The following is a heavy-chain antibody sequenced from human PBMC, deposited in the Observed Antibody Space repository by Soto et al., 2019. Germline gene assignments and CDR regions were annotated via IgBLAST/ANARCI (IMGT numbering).Heavy chain of an antibody. J-gene: IGHJ3*02. V-gene: IGHV1-18*01. CDR1: GYTFSTHG. CDR2: ITPSNGNT. CDR3: AIFPVCSGSTGDPPFGFDM. Sequence: QAQLVQSGPEVKKPGASVKVSCKASGYTFSTHGLSWVRQAPGQGLEWMVWITPSNGNTNYAHKLQSRLRMTTARSTTAGYMEVRSLRSDDTAVYFCAIFPVCSGSTGDPPFGFDMWGQGTVVTVSS. D-gene: IGHD2-15*01.